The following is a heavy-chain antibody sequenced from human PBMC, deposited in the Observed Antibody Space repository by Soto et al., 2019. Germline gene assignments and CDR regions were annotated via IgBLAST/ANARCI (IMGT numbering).Heavy chain of an antibody. CDR1: GGSISSYY. J-gene: IGHJ6*02. D-gene: IGHD2-2*01. CDR3: ARGRLSEGYYYGMDV. CDR2: IYYSGST. Sequence: QVQLQESGPGLVKPSETLSLTCTVSGGSISSYYWSWIRQPPGKGLEWIGYIYYSGSTNYNPSLKSRVTISVDTSKNQFSLKLSSVTAADTAVYYCARGRLSEGYYYGMDVWGQGTTVTVSS. V-gene: IGHV4-59*01.